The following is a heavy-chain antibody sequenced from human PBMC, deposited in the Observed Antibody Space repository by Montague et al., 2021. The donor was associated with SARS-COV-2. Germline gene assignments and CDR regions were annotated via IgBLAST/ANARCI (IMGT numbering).Heavy chain of an antibody. CDR1: GGSISSSSNY. D-gene: IGHD3-10*01. Sequence: SETLSLTCSVSGGSISSSSNYWGWIRQPPGKGLEWIGNIHYSGSTYCKSSLKSRVTISVDTSKNQFSLKLSSVTAADTAVYYCARVGGVGELHWGQGTLVTVSS. V-gene: IGHV4-39*01. CDR3: ARVGGVGELH. CDR2: IHYSGST. J-gene: IGHJ4*02.